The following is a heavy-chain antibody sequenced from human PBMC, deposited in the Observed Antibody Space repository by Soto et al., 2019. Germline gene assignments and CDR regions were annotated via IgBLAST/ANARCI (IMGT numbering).Heavy chain of an antibody. V-gene: IGHV4-4*09. CDR3: AGNMAY. CDR1: GGSISDYY. D-gene: IGHD3-10*01. J-gene: IGHJ4*02. Sequence: SETLSLTCTVSGGSISDYYWSWIRQPPGKGLEWIGYMYDSGSTRYNPSLNSRVTISVDTSKNQFSLNLRSVTAADTAVYYCAGNMAYWGQGTLVTVSS. CDR2: MYDSGST.